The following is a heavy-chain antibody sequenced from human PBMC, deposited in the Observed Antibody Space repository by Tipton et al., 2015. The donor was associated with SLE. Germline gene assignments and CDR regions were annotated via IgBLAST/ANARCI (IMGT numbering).Heavy chain of an antibody. CDR2: AYYSGST. D-gene: IGHD3-22*01. CDR1: GDSISNYF. CDR3: ARGGDRYYGRSGYYDYFDY. V-gene: IGHV4-59*01. Sequence: TLSLTCTVSGDSISNYFCTWIRQSPGTGLEWIGYAYYSGSTNYNPSLKSRVTISVDTSKNQFSLKLSSVTPADAAVYFCARGGDRYYGRSGYYDYFDYWGQGTLVTVSS. J-gene: IGHJ4*02.